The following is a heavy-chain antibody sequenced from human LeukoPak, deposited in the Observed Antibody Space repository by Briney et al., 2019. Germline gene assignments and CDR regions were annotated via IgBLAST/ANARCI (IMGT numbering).Heavy chain of an antibody. V-gene: IGHV1-8*01. D-gene: IGHD4-11*01. CDR3: ARGLMTTVTTVTPGPPDDY. J-gene: IGHJ4*02. CDR1: GYTFTSYD. CDR2: MNPNSGNT. Sequence: ASVKVSCKASGYTFTSYDINWVRQATGQGLEWMGWMNPNSGNTGYAQKFQGRVTMTRNTSISTAYMDLSSLRSEDTAVYYCARGLMTTVTTVTPGPPDDYWGQGTLVTVSS.